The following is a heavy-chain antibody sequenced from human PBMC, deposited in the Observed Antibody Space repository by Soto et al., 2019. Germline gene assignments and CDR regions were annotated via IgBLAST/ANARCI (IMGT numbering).Heavy chain of an antibody. CDR3: ASRGSSGHF. CDR2: ISLSGNT. CDR1: GGSITNTDW. V-gene: IGHV4-4*02. Sequence: PSETLSLTCAVSGGSITNTDWWTWVRQPPGMGLEWVGDISLSGNTNYNPSLEGRAAISLDKSRNQFSLILNSVTAADTAVYYCASRGSSGHFWGKGTLVTVSS. J-gene: IGHJ4*02. D-gene: IGHD3-22*01.